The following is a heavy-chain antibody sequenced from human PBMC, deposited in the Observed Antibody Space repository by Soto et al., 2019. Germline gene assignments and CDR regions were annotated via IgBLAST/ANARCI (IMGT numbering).Heavy chain of an antibody. CDR2: IYYSGSP. CDR3: ARARGARYFDY. D-gene: IGHD2-15*01. CDR1: GGSISSGDYY. J-gene: IGHJ4*02. V-gene: IGHV4-30-4*01. Sequence: SETLSLTCTVSGGSISSGDYYWSWIRQPPGKGLEWIGYIYYSGSPYYNPSPQSRVTISVDTSTNQSSLQLTSVTAADTAVDYCARARGARYFDYWGQGTLVTVSS.